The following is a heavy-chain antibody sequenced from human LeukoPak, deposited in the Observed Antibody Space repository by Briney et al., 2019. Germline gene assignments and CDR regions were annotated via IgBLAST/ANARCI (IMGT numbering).Heavy chain of an antibody. V-gene: IGHV4-34*01. J-gene: IGHJ4*02. CDR2: INHSGST. Sequence: SETLSLTCAVYGGSFSGYYWSWIRQPPGKGLEWIGEINHSGSTNYNPSLKSRVTISVDTSKNQFSLKLSSVTAADTAVYYCASLSSGGVKFDYWGQGTLVTVSS. D-gene: IGHD3-22*01. CDR3: ASLSSGGVKFDY. CDR1: GGSFSGYY.